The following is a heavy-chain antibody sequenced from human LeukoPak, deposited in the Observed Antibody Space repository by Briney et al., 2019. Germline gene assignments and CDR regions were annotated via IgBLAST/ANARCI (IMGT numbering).Heavy chain of an antibody. CDR2: IYYSGSS. CDR3: ARRDCTSTTCYAGSYYFDY. CDR1: GGSISSSSYY. J-gene: IGHJ4*02. V-gene: IGHV4-39*01. Sequence: SETLSLTCSVSGGSISSSSYYWGWIRQPPGKGLVWIGSIYYSGSSYYNPSLKSRATISVDTSKNQFSLKLTSVTAADTAVYYCARRDCTSTTCYAGSYYFDYWGQGTLVTVSS. D-gene: IGHD2-2*01.